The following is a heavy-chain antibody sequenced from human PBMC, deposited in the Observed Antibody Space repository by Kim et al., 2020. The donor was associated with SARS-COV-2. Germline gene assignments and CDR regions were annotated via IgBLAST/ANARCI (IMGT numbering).Heavy chain of an antibody. D-gene: IGHD6-13*01. J-gene: IGHJ6*02. V-gene: IGHV1-18*01. CDR3: ARGSPSSSNGMDV. Sequence: AQKLQGRVTMTTDTSTSTAYMELRSLRSDDTAVYYCARGSPSSSNGMDVWGQGTTVTVSS.